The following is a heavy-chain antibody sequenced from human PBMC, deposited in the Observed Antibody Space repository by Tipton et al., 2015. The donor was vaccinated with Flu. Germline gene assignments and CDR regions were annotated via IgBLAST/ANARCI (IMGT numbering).Heavy chain of an antibody. CDR3: ARCDYYDSSGYYGGWFDP. V-gene: IGHV5-51*03. CDR1: GYSFTSYW. J-gene: IGHJ5*02. CDR2: IYPGDSDT. Sequence: QLVQSGAEVKKPGESLKIPCKGSGYSFTSYWIGWVRQMPGKGLEWMGIIYPGDSDTRYSPSFQGQVTISADKSISTAYLQWSSLKASDTAMYYCARCDYYDSSGYYGGWFDPWGQGTLVTVSS. D-gene: IGHD3-22*01.